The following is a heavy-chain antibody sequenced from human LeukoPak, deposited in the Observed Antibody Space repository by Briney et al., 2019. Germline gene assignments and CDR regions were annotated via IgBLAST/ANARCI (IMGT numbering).Heavy chain of an antibody. CDR3: ARDLEDCSGASCYSWFDP. V-gene: IGHV3-30-3*01. D-gene: IGHD2-15*01. Sequence: GGSLRLSCAASGFTFSSYAMHWVRQAPGKGLEWVAVISYDGSNKYYADSVKGRFTISRDNSKNTLYLQMNSLRAEDTAVYYCARDLEDCSGASCYSWFDPWGQGTLVTVSS. J-gene: IGHJ5*02. CDR2: ISYDGSNK. CDR1: GFTFSSYA.